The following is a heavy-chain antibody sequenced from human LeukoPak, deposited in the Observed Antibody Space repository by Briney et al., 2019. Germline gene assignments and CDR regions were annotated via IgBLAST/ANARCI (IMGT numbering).Heavy chain of an antibody. CDR2: IYPGDSDT. J-gene: IGHJ3*02. Sequence: PGESLKISCKGSGYSFTSYWIGWVRQMPGKGLEWMGIIYPGDSDTRYSPSFQGQVTISADKSISTAYLQWSSLKASDTAMYYCARTNSGYSSSWYVGDAFDIWGQGTMVTVSS. V-gene: IGHV5-51*01. CDR3: ARTNSGYSSSWYVGDAFDI. D-gene: IGHD6-13*01. CDR1: GYSFTSYW.